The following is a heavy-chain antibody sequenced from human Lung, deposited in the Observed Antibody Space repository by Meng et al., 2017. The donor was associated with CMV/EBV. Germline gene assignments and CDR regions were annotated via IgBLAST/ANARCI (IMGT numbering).Heavy chain of an antibody. J-gene: IGHJ4*02. CDR2: ISSSSSYI. Sequence: FSSYSMNWVGQGPGKGLEWVSSISSSSSYIYYADSVKGRFTISRDNAKNSLYLQMNSLRAEDTAVYYCAREWNYYDSSGYLKAFFDYWGQGTLVTVSS. CDR3: AREWNYYDSSGYLKAFFDY. CDR1: FSSYS. D-gene: IGHD3-22*01. V-gene: IGHV3-21*01.